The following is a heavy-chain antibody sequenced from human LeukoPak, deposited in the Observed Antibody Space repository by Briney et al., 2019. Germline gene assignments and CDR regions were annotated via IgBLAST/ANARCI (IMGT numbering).Heavy chain of an antibody. Sequence: TGGSLRLSCVASGFTFSRYGMHWVRQAPGKGLEWVAVIWYDGSNEYYADSVKGRFTISRDNSKNTLHLQLNSLRAEDTAVYYCARGVRFLDPYFDYWGQGALVTVSS. J-gene: IGHJ4*02. CDR1: GFTFSRYG. V-gene: IGHV3-33*01. D-gene: IGHD3-3*01. CDR2: IWYDGSNE. CDR3: ARGVRFLDPYFDY.